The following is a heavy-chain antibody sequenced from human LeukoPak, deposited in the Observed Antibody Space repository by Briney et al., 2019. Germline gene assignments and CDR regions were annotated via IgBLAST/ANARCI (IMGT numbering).Heavy chain of an antibody. CDR1: GYTFTSYG. V-gene: IGHV1-18*01. Sequence: ASVKVSCKASGYTFTSYGISWVRQAPGQGLEWMGWISGYNGNTTYAQKLQGRVTMTTDTSTSTAYMELRSLRSDDTAVYYCARDRDVGFGELPFDFWGQGTLVTVSS. D-gene: IGHD3-10*01. J-gene: IGHJ4*02. CDR3: ARDRDVGFGELPFDF. CDR2: ISGYNGNT.